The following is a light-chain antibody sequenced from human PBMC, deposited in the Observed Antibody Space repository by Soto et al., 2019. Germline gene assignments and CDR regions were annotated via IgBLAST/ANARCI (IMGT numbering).Light chain of an antibody. V-gene: IGLV2-14*01. CDR3: NSYTIRNTPYV. J-gene: IGLJ1*01. Sequence: QSALTQPASVSGSPGQSITISCTGTITDICAYNYVSWYQQHPGKAPKLLIYGVNNRPSGVSIRFSGSKSGSTASLTISGLQAEEEADYYCNSYTIRNTPYVFGTGTKVTVL. CDR1: ITDICAYNY. CDR2: GVN.